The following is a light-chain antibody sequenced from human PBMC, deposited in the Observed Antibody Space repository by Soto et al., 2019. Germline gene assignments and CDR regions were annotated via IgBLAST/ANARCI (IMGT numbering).Light chain of an antibody. V-gene: IGLV1-47*02. CDR3: AAWDDSLSGVV. Sequence: QSVLTQPPSASGTPGQRVTISCSGSSSNIGSNYVYWYQQLPGTAPKLLIYSNNQRPSGVPDRFSGSKSGPSASLAISGRRSEDEADYYCAAWDDSLSGVVFGGGTKLTVL. CDR1: SSNIGSNY. CDR2: SNN. J-gene: IGLJ2*01.